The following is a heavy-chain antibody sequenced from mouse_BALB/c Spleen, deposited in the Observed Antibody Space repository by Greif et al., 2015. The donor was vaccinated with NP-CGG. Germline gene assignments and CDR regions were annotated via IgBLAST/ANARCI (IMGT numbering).Heavy chain of an antibody. D-gene: IGHD4-1*01. Sequence: QVQLKESGAELAKPGASVKRSCKASGYTLTSYWMHWVKQRPGQGLEWIGYINPSTGYTEYNQKFKDKATLTADKSSSTAYTQLSSLTSEDSAVYYCELGRWYFDVWGAGTTVIVSS. V-gene: IGHV1-7*01. CDR2: INPSTGYT. CDR3: ELGRWYFDV. J-gene: IGHJ1*01. CDR1: GYTLTSYW.